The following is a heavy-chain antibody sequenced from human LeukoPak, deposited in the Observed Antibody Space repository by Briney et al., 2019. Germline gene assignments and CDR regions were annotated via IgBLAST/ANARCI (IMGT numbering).Heavy chain of an antibody. CDR1: GFTFSSYA. Sequence: PGGSLRLSCAASGFTFSSYAMSWVRQAPGKGLEWVSAISGSGGSTYYADSVKGRFTISRDNSKNTLYLQMNSLRAEDTAVYYCAKKISRITMVRGVISLDYWGRGTLVTVSS. CDR2: ISGSGGST. CDR3: AKKISRITMVRGVISLDY. V-gene: IGHV3-23*01. D-gene: IGHD3-10*01. J-gene: IGHJ4*02.